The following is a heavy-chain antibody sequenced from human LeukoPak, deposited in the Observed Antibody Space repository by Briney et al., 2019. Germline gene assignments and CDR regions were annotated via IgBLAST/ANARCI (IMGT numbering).Heavy chain of an antibody. D-gene: IGHD6-13*01. CDR3: AKDPGSSSWHGAFDI. J-gene: IGHJ3*02. Sequence: GGSLRLSCAASGFTFSVYAMNWVRQAPGKGLEWVSLISDSGADTYYTDSVKGRFTISRDNSKNTLYLQMNSLRAEDTAVYYCAKDPGSSSWHGAFDIWGQGTMVTVSS. V-gene: IGHV3-23*01. CDR2: ISDSGADT. CDR1: GFTFSVYA.